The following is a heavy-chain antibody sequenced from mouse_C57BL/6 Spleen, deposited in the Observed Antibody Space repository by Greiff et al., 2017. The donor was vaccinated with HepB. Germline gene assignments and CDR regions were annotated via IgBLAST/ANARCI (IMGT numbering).Heavy chain of an antibody. J-gene: IGHJ1*03. CDR2: ISSGSSTI. D-gene: IGHD2-1*01. V-gene: IGHV5-17*01. CDR3: AREVYYGNYVWYFDV. CDR1: GFTFSDYG. Sequence: EVKLMESGGGLVKPGGSLKLSCAASGFTFSDYGMHWVRQAPEKGLEWVAYISSGSSTIYYADTVKGRFTISRDNAKNTLFLQMTSLRSEDTAMYYCAREVYYGNYVWYFDVWGTGTTVTVSS.